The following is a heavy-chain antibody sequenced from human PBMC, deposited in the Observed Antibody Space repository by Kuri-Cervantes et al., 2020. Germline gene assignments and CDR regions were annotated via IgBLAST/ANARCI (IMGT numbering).Heavy chain of an antibody. CDR1: GVTVSSNY. D-gene: IGHD1-7*01. Sequence: GGSLRLSCAASGVTVSSNYMSWVRQAPGEGLEWVAVISYDGSNKYYADSVEGRFTISRDNSKNTLYLQMNSLRSEDTAVYYCARVNNWNYDNWYFDLWGRGTLVTVSS. J-gene: IGHJ2*01. CDR3: ARVNNWNYDNWYFDL. CDR2: ISYDGSNK. V-gene: IGHV3-30-3*01.